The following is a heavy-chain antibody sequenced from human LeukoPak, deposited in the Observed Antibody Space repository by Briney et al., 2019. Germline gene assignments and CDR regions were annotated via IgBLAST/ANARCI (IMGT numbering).Heavy chain of an antibody. CDR3: AHCSSTSCPLSGDDAFDI. CDR1: GGSISSGSYY. J-gene: IGHJ3*02. CDR2: IYTSGST. V-gene: IGHV4-61*02. Sequence: SETLSLTCTVSGGSISSGSYYWSWIRQPAGKGLEWIGRIYTSGSTNYNPSLKSRVTISVDTSKNQFSLKLSSVTAADTAVYYCAHCSSTSCPLSGDDAFDIWGQGTMVTVSS. D-gene: IGHD2-2*01.